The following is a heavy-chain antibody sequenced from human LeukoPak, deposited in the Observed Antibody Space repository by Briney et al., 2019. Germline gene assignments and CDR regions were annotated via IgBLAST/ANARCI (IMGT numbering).Heavy chain of an antibody. CDR1: GYTFTSYG. J-gene: IGHJ4*02. CDR3: ATAYYYDSSGYFDSVPNGY. V-gene: IGHV1-2*02. D-gene: IGHD3-22*01. Sequence: GASVKVSCKASGYTFTSYGISWVRQAPGQGLEWMGWINPNSGGTNYAQKFQGRVTMTRDTSISTAYMELSRLRSDDTAVYYCATAYYYDSSGYFDSVPNGYWGQGTLVTVSS. CDR2: INPNSGGT.